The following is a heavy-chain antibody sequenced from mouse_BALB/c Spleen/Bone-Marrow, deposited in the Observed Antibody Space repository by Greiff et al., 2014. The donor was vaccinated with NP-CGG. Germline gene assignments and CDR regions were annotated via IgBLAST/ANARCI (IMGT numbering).Heavy chain of an antibody. CDR3: AHHYTCQCAY. CDR2: ADPANGNS. Sequence: VQLQQSGAELVKPGASVKLSCTVFGFNIKSTYIHWVKQRPEQGLEWIGWADPANGNSKCDPRFKGKATITADSSSNTAYLQLSRLTTGDTAVYYCAHHYTCQCAYWGQGTTVTVSS. CDR1: GFNIKSTY. V-gene: IGHV14-3*02. D-gene: IGHD1-2*01. J-gene: IGHJ2*01.